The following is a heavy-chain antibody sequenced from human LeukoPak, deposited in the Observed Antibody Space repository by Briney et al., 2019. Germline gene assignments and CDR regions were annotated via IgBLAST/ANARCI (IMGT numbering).Heavy chain of an antibody. D-gene: IGHD2-15*01. CDR2: ISAYNGNT. J-gene: IGHJ4*02. V-gene: IGHV1-18*01. Sequence: ASVKVSCKASGYTFTSYGISWVRQAPGQGLEWMGWISAYNGNTNYAQKFQGRVTMTRDTSISTAYMELSRLRSDDTAVYYCARVDCSGGSCYGSGLDYWGQGTLVTVSS. CDR1: GYTFTSYG. CDR3: ARVDCSGGSCYGSGLDY.